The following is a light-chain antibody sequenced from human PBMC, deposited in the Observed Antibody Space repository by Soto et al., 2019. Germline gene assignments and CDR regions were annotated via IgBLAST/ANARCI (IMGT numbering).Light chain of an antibody. CDR2: DAS. V-gene: IGKV3-11*01. Sequence: EIVLTQSPATLSLSPGERATLSCRASQSVSKYLAWYQQKPGQAPRLLIHDASNRATGIPARFSGSGSGTDFTLHISSLEPEDFGVYYCQQRSNWPQITFGGGTKVEIK. J-gene: IGKJ4*01. CDR1: QSVSKY. CDR3: QQRSNWPQIT.